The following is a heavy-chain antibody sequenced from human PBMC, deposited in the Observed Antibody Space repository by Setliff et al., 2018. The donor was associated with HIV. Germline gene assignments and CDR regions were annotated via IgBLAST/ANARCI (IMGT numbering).Heavy chain of an antibody. CDR2: MYHSGNT. J-gene: IGHJ4*02. Sequence: SETLSLTCTVSDYSISSGYFWGWIRQPPGKGLEWIGSMYHSGNTYYNPSLKSRVTISVDTSKNQFSLKLSSVTAADTAVYYCAREMGYYDSSGYYSKPFDYWGQGTLVTV. D-gene: IGHD3-22*01. V-gene: IGHV4-38-2*02. CDR1: DYSISSGYF. CDR3: AREMGYYDSSGYYSKPFDY.